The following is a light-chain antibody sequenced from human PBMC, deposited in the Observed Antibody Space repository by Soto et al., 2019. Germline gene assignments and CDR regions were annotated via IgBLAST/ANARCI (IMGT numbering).Light chain of an antibody. Sequence: QSVLTQPPSASGTPGQRVTISCSGSISNLGSNFVFWYQQLPGAAPKLLISRNDQRPSGVPDRFSVSKSGTSASLAISGLRSEDEADYHCAAWDDSLSGVVFGGGTKVTVL. J-gene: IGLJ3*02. CDR1: ISNLGSNF. CDR2: RND. CDR3: AAWDDSLSGVV. V-gene: IGLV1-47*01.